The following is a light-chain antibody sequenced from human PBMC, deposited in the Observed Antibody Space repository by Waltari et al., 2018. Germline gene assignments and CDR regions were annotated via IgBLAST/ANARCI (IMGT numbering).Light chain of an antibody. CDR2: EVN. J-gene: IGLJ2*01. CDR1: ISDVGFYNL. V-gene: IGLV2-23*02. Sequence: QSALTPPAPVSGSPGPSLTTPCTGTISDVGFYNLFPLYQQHPGKAPKLIIFEVNKRPSGISNRFSASKSGNTASLTISALQAEDEADYYCCSYAGSNTFVLFGGGTTLTVL. CDR3: CSYAGSNTFVL.